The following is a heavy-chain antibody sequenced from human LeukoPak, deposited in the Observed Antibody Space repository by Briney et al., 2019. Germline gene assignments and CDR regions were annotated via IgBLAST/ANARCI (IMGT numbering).Heavy chain of an antibody. CDR3: ARDDIVVVTASSYYYYGMDV. V-gene: IGHV3-30-3*01. D-gene: IGHD2-21*02. J-gene: IGHJ6*02. CDR1: GFTFSSYA. Sequence: GGSLRLPCAASGFTFSSYAMHWVRQAPGRGLEWVAVIPYDGSNKYYADSVKGRFTISRDNSKNTLYLQMNSLRAEDTAVYYCARDDIVVVTASSYYYYGMDVWGQGTTVTVSS. CDR2: IPYDGSNK.